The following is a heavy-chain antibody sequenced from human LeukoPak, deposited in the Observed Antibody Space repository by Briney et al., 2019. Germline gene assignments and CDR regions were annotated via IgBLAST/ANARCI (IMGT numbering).Heavy chain of an antibody. V-gene: IGHV3-30*04. Sequence: GCCVSLSCAACVFTLRRYSMHWVGQAPATGLEGVAVISYDVSNKYYADSVKGRFTISRDNSKNTLYLQMNSLRAEDTAVYYCARELWFGEPSKLLEHYYYYYGMDVWGQGTTVTVSS. D-gene: IGHD3-10*01. CDR1: VFTLRRYS. CDR3: ARELWFGEPSKLLEHYYYYYGMDV. CDR2: ISYDVSNK. J-gene: IGHJ6*02.